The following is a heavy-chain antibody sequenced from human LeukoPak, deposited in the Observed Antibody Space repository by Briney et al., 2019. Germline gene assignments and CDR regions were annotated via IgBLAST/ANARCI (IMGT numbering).Heavy chain of an antibody. D-gene: IGHD6-19*01. CDR2: ISGSATT. CDR3: ARVDSGSACAS. Sequence: GGSLRLSCAASGFTFSSYAMSWVRQAPGKGLEWVSAISGSATTYYADSVRGRFIISRDNSKNTLYLQMGSLRTEDMAVYYCARVDSGSACASWGQGILVTASS. J-gene: IGHJ1*01. V-gene: IGHV3-23*01. CDR1: GFTFSSYA.